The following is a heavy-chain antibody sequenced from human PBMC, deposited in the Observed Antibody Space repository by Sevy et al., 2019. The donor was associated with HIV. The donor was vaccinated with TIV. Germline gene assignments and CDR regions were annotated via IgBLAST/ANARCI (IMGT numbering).Heavy chain of an antibody. CDR2: ISGRGGST. V-gene: IGHV3-23*01. J-gene: IGHJ1*01. Sequence: GGSLRLSCAASGFTFSSYAMSWVRQAPGKGLEWVSAISGRGGSTYYADSVKGRFTISRDNSKNTLYLQMNSLRAEDTAVYYCAKDQGLYGDYVGYFQHWGQGTLVTVSS. D-gene: IGHD4-17*01. CDR1: GFTFSSYA. CDR3: AKDQGLYGDYVGYFQH.